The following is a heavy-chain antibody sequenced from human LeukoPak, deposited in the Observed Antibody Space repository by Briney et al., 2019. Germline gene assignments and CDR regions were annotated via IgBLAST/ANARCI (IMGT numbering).Heavy chain of an antibody. Sequence: GGSLRLSCAASGFIFNNYEMNWVRQAPGKGLEWVSYIGSSGSTIYYADSVKGRFTISRDNAKNSLYLQMNSLRAEDTAVYYCAELGITMIGGVWGKGTTVTISS. CDR3: AELGITMIGGV. D-gene: IGHD3-10*02. J-gene: IGHJ6*04. CDR2: IGSSGSTI. CDR1: GFIFNNYE. V-gene: IGHV3-48*03.